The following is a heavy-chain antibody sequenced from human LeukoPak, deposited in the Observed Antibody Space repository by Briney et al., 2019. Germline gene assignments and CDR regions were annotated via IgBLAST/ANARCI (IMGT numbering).Heavy chain of an antibody. CDR3: AKDGSRWRDFDY. J-gene: IGHJ4*02. V-gene: IGHV3-23*01. Sequence: GGSLRLSCAGSGFTFSNYAMTWVRQAPGKGLEWVSVISGSDGSTFYADSVKGRFTISRDNSKNTLYLQMNSLRVEDTAIYYCAKDGSRWRDFDYWGQGTLVTVSS. CDR2: ISGSDGST. D-gene: IGHD4-23*01. CDR1: GFTFSNYA.